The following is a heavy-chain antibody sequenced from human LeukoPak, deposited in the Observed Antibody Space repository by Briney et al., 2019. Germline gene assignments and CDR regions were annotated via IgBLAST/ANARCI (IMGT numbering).Heavy chain of an antibody. CDR3: ASPYGSGTYYKMDV. Sequence: GGSLRLSCAASGFTFSSYSINWVRQAPGKGLEWVSCISGSSNNIKYADSVKGRFTISRDNAKNSFYLQMNSLRPEDTAIYYCASPYGSGTYYKMDVWGQGTTVTVSS. CDR1: GFTFSSYS. V-gene: IGHV3-21*01. CDR2: ISGSSNNI. D-gene: IGHD3-10*01. J-gene: IGHJ6*02.